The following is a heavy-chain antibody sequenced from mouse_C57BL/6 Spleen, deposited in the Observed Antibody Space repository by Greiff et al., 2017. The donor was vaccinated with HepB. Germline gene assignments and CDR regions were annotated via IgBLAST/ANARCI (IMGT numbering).Heavy chain of an antibody. CDR2: IWRGGST. CDR3: AKNGPMITTYFDY. Sequence: VQVVESGPGLVQPSQSLSITCTVSGFSLTSYGVHWVRQSPGKGLEWLGVIWRGGSTDYNAAFMSRLSITKDNSKSQVFFKMNSLQADDTAIYYCAKNGPMITTYFDYWGQGTTLTVSS. CDR1: GFSLTSYG. D-gene: IGHD2-4*01. V-gene: IGHV2-5*01. J-gene: IGHJ2*01.